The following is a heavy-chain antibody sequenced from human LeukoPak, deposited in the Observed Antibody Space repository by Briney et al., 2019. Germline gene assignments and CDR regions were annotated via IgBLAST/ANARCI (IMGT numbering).Heavy chain of an antibody. Sequence: GGSLRLSCAASGFTFSSNGMNWVRQAPGKGLEWVSYISVTGGTIYYADSVKGRFTISRDNAKNSLYLQMNSLRVEDTALYYCARGVVPADLREGYYFDYWGQGTLVTVSS. CDR1: GFTFSSNG. V-gene: IGHV3-48*04. J-gene: IGHJ4*02. D-gene: IGHD2-2*01. CDR3: ARGVVPADLREGYYFDY. CDR2: ISVTGGTI.